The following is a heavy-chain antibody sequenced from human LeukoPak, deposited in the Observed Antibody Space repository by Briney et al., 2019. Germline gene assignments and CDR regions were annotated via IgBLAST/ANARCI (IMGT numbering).Heavy chain of an antibody. CDR2: IYYSGST. D-gene: IGHD5-18*01. Sequence: PPEPLSLTCTVSGGSISSYYWSWLRQPPGKGLEWIGYIYYSGSTNYNPSLKSRVTISVDTSKNQFSLKLSSVTAADTAVYYCARTTEGGYTYDYFYYYYMDVWGKGTTVTISS. J-gene: IGHJ6*03. CDR1: GGSISSYY. CDR3: ARTTEGGYTYDYFYYYYMDV. V-gene: IGHV4-59*01.